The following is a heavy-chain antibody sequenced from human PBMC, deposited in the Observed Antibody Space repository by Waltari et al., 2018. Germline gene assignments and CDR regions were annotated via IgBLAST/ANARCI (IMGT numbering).Heavy chain of an antibody. CDR3: ATGAMSAYEI. CDR2: IINDETTT. J-gene: IGHJ3*02. D-gene: IGHD1-26*01. CDR1: GFASRNYW. Sequence: VQLVESGGGLVQPGGSLRLPCAAFGFASRNYWMHGVRQAPGQGLVWVSRIINDETTTIYADSVKGRFTISRDNAKNTLYLQMNSLRDDDTAVYYCATGAMSAYEIWGQGTMVTVSS. V-gene: IGHV3-74*01.